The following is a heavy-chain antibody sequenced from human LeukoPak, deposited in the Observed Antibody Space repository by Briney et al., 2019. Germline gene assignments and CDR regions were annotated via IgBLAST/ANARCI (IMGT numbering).Heavy chain of an antibody. V-gene: IGHV3-11*04. Sequence: GGSLRLSCAASGFTFSDYYMSWIRQAPGKGLEWVSYISSSGSTIYYADSVKGRFTISRDNAKNSLYLQMNSLRAEDTAVYYCARDLRDYDFLSGYYTSFDPWGQGTLVTVSS. D-gene: IGHD3-3*01. CDR3: ARDLRDYDFLSGYYTSFDP. CDR1: GFTFSDYY. CDR2: ISSSGSTI. J-gene: IGHJ5*02.